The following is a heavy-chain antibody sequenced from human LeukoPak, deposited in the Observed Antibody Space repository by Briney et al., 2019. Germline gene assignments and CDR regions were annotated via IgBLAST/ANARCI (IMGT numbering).Heavy chain of an antibody. CDR2: IYYSGST. D-gene: IGHD2-15*01. Sequence: PSETLSLTCTVSGGSISSGGYYWSWLRQHPGKGLEWIGCIYYSGSTYYNPSLRSRVTISVDTSKNQFSLKLSSVTAADTAVYFCARRRVVVASTDGASGAFDIWGQGALVTVSS. V-gene: IGHV4-31*03. J-gene: IGHJ3*02. CDR1: GGSISSGGYY. CDR3: ARRRVVVASTDGASGAFDI.